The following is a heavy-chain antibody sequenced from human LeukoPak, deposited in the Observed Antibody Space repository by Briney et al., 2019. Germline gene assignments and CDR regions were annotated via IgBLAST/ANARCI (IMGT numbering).Heavy chain of an antibody. D-gene: IGHD3-3*01. J-gene: IGHJ3*02. V-gene: IGHV3-30-3*01. CDR1: GFTFSRYA. Sequence: GGSLRLSCAASGFTFSRYAMHWVRQAPGKGLEWVAVISYDGSNKNYADSVKGRFTISRDNSKNTLYLQMNSLRAEDTAVYYCAKELGITIFGVAYDAFDIWGQGTMVTVSS. CDR3: AKELGITIFGVAYDAFDI. CDR2: ISYDGSNK.